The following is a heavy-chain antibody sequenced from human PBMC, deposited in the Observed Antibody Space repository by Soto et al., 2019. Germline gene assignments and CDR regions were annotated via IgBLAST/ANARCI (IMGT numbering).Heavy chain of an antibody. D-gene: IGHD5-12*01. Sequence: EVQLVESGGGLMEHGGSLRLSCAASGFTFRSNDMHWVRQAPGKGLEWVSGIGTDGDTYYPDSVRGRFTISRENAKNSLYLQMKSLRAGDTAVYHCARGWLRRGYFDYWGQGTLVAVSS. V-gene: IGHV3-13*04. J-gene: IGHJ4*02. CDR1: GFTFRSND. CDR2: IGTDGDT. CDR3: ARGWLRRGYFDY.